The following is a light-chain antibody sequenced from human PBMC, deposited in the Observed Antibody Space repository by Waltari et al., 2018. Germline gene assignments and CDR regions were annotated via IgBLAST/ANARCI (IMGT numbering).Light chain of an antibody. CDR3: QSFDGRRTL. J-gene: IGLJ2*01. CDR2: GNN. CDR1: ISNIGAGYD. Sequence: QSVLTQPPSVSAAPGRRVTISCTGDISNIGAGYDVHWYQQLPETSPKLLIYGNNNRPSGVPDRFSASRSCTSASLAITGLQAEDEADYYCQSFDGRRTLFGGGTKLTVL. V-gene: IGLV1-40*01.